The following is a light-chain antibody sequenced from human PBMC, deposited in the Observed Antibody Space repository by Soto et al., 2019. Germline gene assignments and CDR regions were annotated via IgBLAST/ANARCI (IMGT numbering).Light chain of an antibody. V-gene: IGKV3D-20*01. J-gene: IGKJ2*01. Sequence: EIVLTQSPATLSLSPGERATLSCGASQSVSNSYFAWYQQKPGLAPRLIIYDASSRATGIPDRFSGSGYGKDFSLPNSKLEPEDFAVYYCQQYGSSPPYTFGQGTKLEIK. CDR2: DAS. CDR1: QSVSNSY. CDR3: QQYGSSPPYT.